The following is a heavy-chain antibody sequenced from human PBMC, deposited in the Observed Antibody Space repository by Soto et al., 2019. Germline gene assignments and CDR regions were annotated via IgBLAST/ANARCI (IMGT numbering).Heavy chain of an antibody. D-gene: IGHD2-15*01. CDR1: GFTFSSYS. V-gene: IGHV3-21*01. CDR3: ARVGGYYYYYMDV. J-gene: IGHJ6*03. CDR2: ISSSSSYI. Sequence: EVQLVESGGGLVKPGGSLRLSCAASGFTFSSYSMNWVRQAPGKGLEWVSSISSSSSYIYYADSVKGRFTISRDNAKNSLYLQMNSLRAKDAAVYYCARVGGYYYYYMDVWGKGTTVTVSS.